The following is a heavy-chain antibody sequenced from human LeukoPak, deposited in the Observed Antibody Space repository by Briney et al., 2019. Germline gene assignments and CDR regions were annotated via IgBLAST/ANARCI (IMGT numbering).Heavy chain of an antibody. Sequence: GGSLRLSCAASGFTFSSYEMNWVRQAPGKGLEWVSYISSSGGTIYYADSVKGRFTISRDNAKNSLYLQMNNVRAEDTAVYYCARRGYYYDSSGYYSYEGRDYWGQGTVVTVSS. CDR1: GFTFSSYE. V-gene: IGHV3-48*03. CDR3: ARRGYYYDSSGYYSYEGRDY. D-gene: IGHD3-22*01. J-gene: IGHJ4*02. CDR2: ISSSGGTI.